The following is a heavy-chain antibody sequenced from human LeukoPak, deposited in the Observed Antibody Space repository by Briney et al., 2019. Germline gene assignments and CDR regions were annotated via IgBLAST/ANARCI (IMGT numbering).Heavy chain of an antibody. D-gene: IGHD5-12*01. V-gene: IGHV3-74*01. Sequence: GGSLRLSCAVSGFTFNRYWMSWVRQGPGKRLVWVSRISTDGRSISYAESVKGRFTISRDNAKNTLYLHMNSLRAEDTAVYYCARAFWGGYDYNDYWGQGTLVTVSS. CDR2: ISTDGRSI. J-gene: IGHJ4*02. CDR3: ARAFWGGYDYNDY. CDR1: GFTFNRYW.